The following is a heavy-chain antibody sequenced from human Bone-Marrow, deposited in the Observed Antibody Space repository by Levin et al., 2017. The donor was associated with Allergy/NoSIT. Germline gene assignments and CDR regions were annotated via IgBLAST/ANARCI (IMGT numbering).Heavy chain of an antibody. J-gene: IGHJ3*02. CDR2: INPNSGGT. CDR1: GYTFTDYY. V-gene: IGHV1-2*02. D-gene: IGHD3-22*01. CDR3: ARDPDYYDRAFDI. Sequence: GASVKVSFKASGYTFTDYYMNWVRQAPGQGLEWMGWINPNSGGTNYAQKFQGRVTMTRDTSISTAYMELSGLRSDDTAVYYCARDPDYYDRAFDIWGQGTMVTVSS.